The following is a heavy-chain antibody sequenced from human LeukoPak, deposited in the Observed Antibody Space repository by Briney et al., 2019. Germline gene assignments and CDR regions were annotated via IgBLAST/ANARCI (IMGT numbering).Heavy chain of an antibody. V-gene: IGHV1-69*05. D-gene: IGHD1-14*01. CDR3: ARSVFPPEAWFDP. CDR2: IIPIFGTA. Sequence: ASVKVSCKASGGTFSSYAISWLRQAPGQGLEWMGRIIPIFGTANYAQKFQGRVTITTDESTSTAYMELSSLRSEDTAVYYCARSVFPPEAWFDPWGQGTLVTVSS. J-gene: IGHJ5*02. CDR1: GGTFSSYA.